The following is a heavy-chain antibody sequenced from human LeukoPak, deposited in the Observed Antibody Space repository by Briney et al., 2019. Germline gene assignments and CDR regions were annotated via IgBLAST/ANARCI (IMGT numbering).Heavy chain of an antibody. J-gene: IGHJ3*02. CDR3: ARRAVAGVDAFDI. CDR1: GYTFTSYD. D-gene: IGHD6-19*01. CDR2: MNPNSGNT. V-gene: IGHV1-8*03. Sequence: ASVKVSCKASGYTFTSYDINWVRQATGQGLEWVGWMNPNSGNTGYAQKFQGRVTITRNTSISTAYMELSSLRSEDTAVYYCARRAVAGVDAFDIWGQGTMVTVSS.